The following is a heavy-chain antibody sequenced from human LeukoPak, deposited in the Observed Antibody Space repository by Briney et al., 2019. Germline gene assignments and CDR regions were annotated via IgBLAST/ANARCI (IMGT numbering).Heavy chain of an antibody. Sequence: SETLSLTCTVSGGSISSSSYYWGWIRQPPGKGLEWIGSIYYSGSTYYNPSLKSRVTISVDTPKNQFSLKLSSVTAADTAVYYCARPYSSSWSNFDYWGQGTLVTVSS. J-gene: IGHJ4*02. D-gene: IGHD6-13*01. CDR2: IYYSGST. V-gene: IGHV4-39*01. CDR1: GGSISSSSYY. CDR3: ARPYSSSWSNFDY.